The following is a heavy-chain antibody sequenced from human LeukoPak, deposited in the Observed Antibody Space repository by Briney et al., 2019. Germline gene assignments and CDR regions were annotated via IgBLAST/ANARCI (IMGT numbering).Heavy chain of an antibody. V-gene: IGHV3-30*04. CDR2: ISYDGSNK. CDR1: GFTFSSYA. D-gene: IGHD2-2*01. Sequence: GGSLRLSCAASGFTFSSYAMYWVRQAPGKGLEWVAVISYDGSNKYYADSVKGRFTISRDNSKNTLYLQMNSLRAEDTAVYYCARVDCSSTSCWGSYYGMDVWGKGTTVTVSS. J-gene: IGHJ6*04. CDR3: ARVDCSSTSCWGSYYGMDV.